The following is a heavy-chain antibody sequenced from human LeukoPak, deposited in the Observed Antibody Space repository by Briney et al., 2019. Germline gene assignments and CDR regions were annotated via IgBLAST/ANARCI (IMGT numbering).Heavy chain of an antibody. CDR2: ISGSGGST. V-gene: IGHV3-23*01. CDR1: GFTFSSYG. CDR3: AKESSGWYRGDWFDP. J-gene: IGHJ5*02. Sequence: GRSLRLSCAASGFTFSSYGMSWVRQAPGKGLEWVSAISGSGGSTYYADSVKGRFTTSRGNSKNTLYLQMNSLRAEDTAVYYCAKESSGWYRGDWFDPWGQGTLVTVSS. D-gene: IGHD6-19*01.